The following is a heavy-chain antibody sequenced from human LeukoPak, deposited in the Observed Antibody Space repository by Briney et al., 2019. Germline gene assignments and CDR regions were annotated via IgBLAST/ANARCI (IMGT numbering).Heavy chain of an antibody. CDR2: ISSSSFKI. D-gene: IGHD6-13*01. V-gene: IGHV3-48*04. CDR1: EFTFVRYA. Sequence: GGSLRLSCAASEFTFVRYAMNWVRQAPGKGLEWVSYISSSSFKIGYADSVKGRFTISRDNSKNSLYLQMDSLRVEATAVYYCVRDPSYGSSWYYYMDVWGKGPTVTVSS. CDR3: VRDPSYGSSWYYYMDV. J-gene: IGHJ6*03.